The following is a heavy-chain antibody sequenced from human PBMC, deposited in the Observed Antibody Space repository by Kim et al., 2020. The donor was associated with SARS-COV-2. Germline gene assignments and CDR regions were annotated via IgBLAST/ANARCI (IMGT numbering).Heavy chain of an antibody. J-gene: IGHJ6*02. Sequence: GGSLRLSCAASGFTFDDNAMHWVRQAPGKGLEWVSGISWNSGSIGYADSVKGRFTISRDNAKNSLYLQMNSLRAEDTALYYWAKGYGLGTYYYYGMDVWGQGTTVTVSS. CDR2: ISWNSGSI. CDR1: GFTFDDNA. CDR3: AKGYGLGTYYYYGMDV. V-gene: IGHV3-9*01. D-gene: IGHD3-10*01.